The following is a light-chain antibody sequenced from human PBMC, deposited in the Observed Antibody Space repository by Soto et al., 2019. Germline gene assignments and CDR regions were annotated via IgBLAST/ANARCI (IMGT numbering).Light chain of an antibody. V-gene: IGKV1-12*01. Sequence: DIQMTQSPSSVSASVGDRVTITCRASQYISSWLAWYQQKPGKAPQLLIYAASSLQSGVPSRFSGSGSGTDFTLTISSLQPEDFATYYCLQSNSFPHTFGQGTNLEIK. CDR3: LQSNSFPHT. CDR1: QYISSW. J-gene: IGKJ2*01. CDR2: AAS.